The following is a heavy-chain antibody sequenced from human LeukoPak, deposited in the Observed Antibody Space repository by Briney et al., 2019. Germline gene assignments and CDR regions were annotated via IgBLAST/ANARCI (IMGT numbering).Heavy chain of an antibody. V-gene: IGHV3-23*01. D-gene: IGHD1-7*01. CDR2: ISCSGGST. J-gene: IGHJ4*02. CDR1: KFTFNTYG. Sequence: GGSLRLSCATSKFTFNTYGMSWVRQAPGKGLEGVSSISCSGGSTQYADSVQGRFTISRDNSKNTLYLQMNSLRAEDTAVYYCARDQPLVLPFDYWGQGPLVTVSS. CDR3: ARDQPLVLPFDY.